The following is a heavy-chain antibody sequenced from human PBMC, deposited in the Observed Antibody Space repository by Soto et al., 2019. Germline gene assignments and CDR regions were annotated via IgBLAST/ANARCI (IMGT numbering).Heavy chain of an antibody. Sequence: GESLKISCKGSGYSFTSYWISWVRQMPVKGLEWMGRIDPSDSYTNYSPSFQGHVTISADKSISTAYLQWSSLKASDTAMYYCARHAGGRYNWFDPWGQGTLVTVYS. V-gene: IGHV5-10-1*01. CDR1: GYSFTSYW. CDR3: ARHAGGRYNWFDP. J-gene: IGHJ5*02. CDR2: IDPSDSYT. D-gene: IGHD6-19*01.